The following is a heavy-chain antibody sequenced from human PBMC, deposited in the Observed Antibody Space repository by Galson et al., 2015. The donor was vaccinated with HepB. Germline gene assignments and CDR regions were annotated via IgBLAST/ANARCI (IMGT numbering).Heavy chain of an antibody. CDR3: ARHRGRTTAAPYYYYGMDV. Sequence: QSGAEVKKPGESLRISCKGSGYSFTSYWISWVRQMPGKGLEWMGRIDPSDSYTNYSPSFQGHVTISADKSISTAYLQWSSLKASDTAMYYCARHRGRTTAAPYYYYGMDVWGQGTTVTVSS. D-gene: IGHD4-11*01. J-gene: IGHJ6*02. CDR1: GYSFTSYW. V-gene: IGHV5-10-1*01. CDR2: IDPSDSYT.